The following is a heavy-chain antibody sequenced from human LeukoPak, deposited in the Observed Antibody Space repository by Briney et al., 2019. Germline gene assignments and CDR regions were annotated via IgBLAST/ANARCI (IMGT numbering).Heavy chain of an antibody. Sequence: SETLSLTRTVSGGSISSSSYYWGWIRPPPRQGRGGVGSIYYSGSIYYNPSLKSRVTISVDTSKNQFSLKLSSVTAADTAVYYCATHASVGASIPYYSYMDVWGKGTTVTVSS. CDR3: ATHASVGASIPYYSYMDV. D-gene: IGHD1-26*01. J-gene: IGHJ6*03. CDR1: GGSISSSSYY. CDR2: IYYSGSI. V-gene: IGHV4-39*01.